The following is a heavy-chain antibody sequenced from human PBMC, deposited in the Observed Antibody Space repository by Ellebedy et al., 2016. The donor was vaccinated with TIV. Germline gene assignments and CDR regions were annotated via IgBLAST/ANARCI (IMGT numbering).Heavy chain of an antibody. V-gene: IGHV3-23*01. CDR3: AKEHPDYTSAWYYFDY. D-gene: IGHD6-19*01. Sequence: GESLKISCAASGFTFSSYAMSWVRQAPGKGLEWVSGISGSAGSTYYADSVKGRFTISRDKSKNTQYLQVSSLSVEDTAIYYCAKEHPDYTSAWYYFDYWGQGTLVTVSS. CDR1: GFTFSSYA. CDR2: ISGSAGST. J-gene: IGHJ4*02.